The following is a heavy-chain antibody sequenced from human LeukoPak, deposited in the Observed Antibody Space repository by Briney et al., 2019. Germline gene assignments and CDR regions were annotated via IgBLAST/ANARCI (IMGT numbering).Heavy chain of an antibody. V-gene: IGHV3-23*01. CDR3: AKPLHDYGDSYFDY. CDR2: ISGSGANT. D-gene: IGHD4-17*01. J-gene: IGHJ4*02. Sequence: GGSLRLSCAASGFTFTSYAMSWVRQAPGKGLEWVSAISGSGANTYYADSVKGRFTISRDNSKNTLYLQMNSLRAEDTAVCYCAKPLHDYGDSYFDYWGQGTLVTVSS. CDR1: GFTFTSYA.